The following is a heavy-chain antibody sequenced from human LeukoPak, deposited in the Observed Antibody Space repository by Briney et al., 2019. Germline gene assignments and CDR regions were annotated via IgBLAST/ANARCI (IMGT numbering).Heavy chain of an antibody. V-gene: IGHV4-39*07. J-gene: IGHJ4*02. CDR1: GDSISRRSYF. Sequence: PSETLSLTYTVSGDSISRRSYFWAWIRQSPGTGLEWIGSIFYSGSTYYNPSLKSRVSISVDMSKNQFSLRLNSVTDADTAVYYCASQVVIVPAPPREFDYWGQGTLVTVSS. D-gene: IGHD2-2*01. CDR3: ASQVVIVPAPPREFDY. CDR2: IFYSGST.